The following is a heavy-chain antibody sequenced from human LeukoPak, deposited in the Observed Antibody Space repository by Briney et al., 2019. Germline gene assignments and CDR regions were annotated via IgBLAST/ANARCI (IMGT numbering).Heavy chain of an antibody. J-gene: IGHJ4*02. CDR2: IIPIFGTA. Sequence: SVKVSCKASGGTFSSYAISWVRQAPGQGLEWTGGIIPIFGTANYAQKFQGRVTITTDESTSPAYMELSSLRSEDTAVYYCARIRGRKYSSGWTNFDYWSQGTLVTVSS. V-gene: IGHV1-69*05. D-gene: IGHD6-19*01. CDR1: GGTFSSYA. CDR3: ARIRGRKYSSGWTNFDY.